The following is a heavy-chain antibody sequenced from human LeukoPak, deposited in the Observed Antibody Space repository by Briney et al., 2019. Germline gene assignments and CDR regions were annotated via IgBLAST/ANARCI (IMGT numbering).Heavy chain of an antibody. D-gene: IGHD3-9*01. J-gene: IGHJ4*02. V-gene: IGHV4-39*07. CDR2: IYYSGST. Sequence: SETLSLTCTVSGGSISSSSYYWGWIRQPPGKGLEWIGYIYYSGSTNYNPSLKSRVTISVDTSKNQFSLKLRSVTAADTAVYYCARVTGYMIEDYFDYWGQGILVTVSS. CDR3: ARVTGYMIEDYFDY. CDR1: GGSISSSSYY.